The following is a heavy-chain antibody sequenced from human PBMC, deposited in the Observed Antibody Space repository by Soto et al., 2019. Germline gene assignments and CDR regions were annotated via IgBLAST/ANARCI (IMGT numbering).Heavy chain of an antibody. D-gene: IGHD3-16*01. CDR2: IRGSGDTT. J-gene: IGHJ4*02. CDR3: AKDGGGGFIAGIDY. V-gene: IGHV3-23*01. CDR1: GFTFSTYA. Sequence: EVQLLESGGGLIQPGGSLRLSCAASGFTFSTYAMSWVRQAPGKGLEWVSAIRGSGDTTYYADSVKGRFTISRDNSKNTLYLQMNSLRAEYTAVYYCAKDGGGGFIAGIDYWGQGTLVTVSS.